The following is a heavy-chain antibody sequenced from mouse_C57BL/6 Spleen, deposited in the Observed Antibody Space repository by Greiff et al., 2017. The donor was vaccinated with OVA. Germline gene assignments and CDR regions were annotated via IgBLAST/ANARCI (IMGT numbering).Heavy chain of an antibody. D-gene: IGHD2-1*01. Sequence: DVMLVESGGGLVQPGGSLSLSCAASGFPFTDYYMSWVRQPPGKALEWLGFIRHKANGYTTEYSASVKGRFTISRDNSQSILYLQMNTLRAEDSATYYCARPYGNYAMDYWGQGTSVTVSS. CDR1: GFPFTDYY. CDR2: IRHKANGYTT. V-gene: IGHV7-3*01. J-gene: IGHJ4*01. CDR3: ARPYGNYAMDY.